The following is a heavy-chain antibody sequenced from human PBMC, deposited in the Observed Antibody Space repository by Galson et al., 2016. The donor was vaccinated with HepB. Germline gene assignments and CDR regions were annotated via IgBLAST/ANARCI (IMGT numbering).Heavy chain of an antibody. CDR1: GYTFSGYS. V-gene: IGHV1-2*02. CDR2: INPNSGGT. J-gene: IGHJ4*02. D-gene: IGHD6-19*01. Sequence: SVKVSCKASGYTFSGYSMHWVRQAPGQGLEWMGWINPNSGGTNYAQKFQGRVTMTRDTSISTAYMELSRLRSDDTAVYYCARVEWLKLGADYWGQGTLVTVSS. CDR3: ARVEWLKLGADY.